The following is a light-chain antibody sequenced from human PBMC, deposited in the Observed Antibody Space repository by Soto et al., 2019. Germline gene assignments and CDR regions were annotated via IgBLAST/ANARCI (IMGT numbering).Light chain of an antibody. J-gene: IGLJ3*02. CDR2: EDN. CDR1: SGSIASNY. Sequence: FMLTQPHSVSESPGKTVTISCTRSSGSIASNYVQWYQQRPGSAPTTVIYEDNQRPSGVPDRFSGSIDSSSNSASLTSSGLKTEDEADCYCQSYDSSNWVFGGGTKLTVL. CDR3: QSYDSSNWV. V-gene: IGLV6-57*03.